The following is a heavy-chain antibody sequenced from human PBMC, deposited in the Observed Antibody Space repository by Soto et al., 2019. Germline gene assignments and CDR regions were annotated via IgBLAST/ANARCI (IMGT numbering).Heavy chain of an antibody. CDR3: IRGRFGYYGP. V-gene: IGHV3-49*04. CDR1: GFKFGDYA. D-gene: IGHD3-22*01. Sequence: PGGSLRLSCAASGFKFGDYAMTWVRQPPGKGLEWVGFIRNNGYGGTANYAASVKGRFTISRDDSKTIAYLQMNSLKTEDTAVYYCIRGRFGYYGPWGQGTLVTVSS. CDR2: IRNNGYGGTA. J-gene: IGHJ5*02.